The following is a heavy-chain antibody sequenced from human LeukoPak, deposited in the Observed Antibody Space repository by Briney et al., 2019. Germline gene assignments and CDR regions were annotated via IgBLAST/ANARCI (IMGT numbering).Heavy chain of an antibody. J-gene: IGHJ5*02. CDR2: INHSGST. CDR1: GGSFSGYY. CDR3: ARGRGWFGELRKRWFDX. D-gene: IGHD3-10*01. Sequence: PSETLSLTCAVYGGSFSGYYWSWIRQPPGKGLEWIGEINHSGSTNYNPSLKSRVTISVDTSKNQFSLKLSSVTAADTAVYYCARGRGWFGELRKRWFDXWGQXXLVTV. V-gene: IGHV4-34*01.